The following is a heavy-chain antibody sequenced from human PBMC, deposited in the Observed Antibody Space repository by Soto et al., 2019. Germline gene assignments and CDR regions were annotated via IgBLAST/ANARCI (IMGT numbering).Heavy chain of an antibody. J-gene: IGHJ4*02. CDR2: IYSGGGT. V-gene: IGHV3-66*01. Sequence: EVQLVESGGGLVQPGGSLRLSCAASGLTVSTNPMSWVRQAPGKGLEWGSVIYSGGGTHYADSVKGRFTISRDKSKNTVYLQMNNLRAEDTAVYYCARDGSGYWGQGTLVTVSS. CDR1: GLTVSTNP. CDR3: ARDGSGY.